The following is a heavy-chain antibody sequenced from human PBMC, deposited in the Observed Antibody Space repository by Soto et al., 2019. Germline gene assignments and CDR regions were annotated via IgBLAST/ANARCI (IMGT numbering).Heavy chain of an antibody. V-gene: IGHV1-24*01. D-gene: IGHD1-26*01. Sequence: ASVKVSCKVSGYFLTALSIHWVRQAPGKGLEWMGGFDREDGETIYAQKFQGRVTMTEDTSTDSAYMELSSLTSEDTAIYYCAHGEGIVKSIVYFDSWGQGXLVTVSS. J-gene: IGHJ4*02. CDR2: FDREDGET. CDR3: AHGEGIVKSIVYFDS. CDR1: GYFLTALS.